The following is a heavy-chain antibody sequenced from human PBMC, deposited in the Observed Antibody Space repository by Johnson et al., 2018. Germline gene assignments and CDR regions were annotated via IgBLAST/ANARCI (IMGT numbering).Heavy chain of an antibody. J-gene: IGHJ6*03. V-gene: IGHV3-23*04. CDR3: AKSPVGSDSYIYDYMDV. CDR2: ISGSGVNT. D-gene: IGHD6-19*01. CDR1: VFTFSRYA. Sequence: VQLVESGGGLVQPGGSLRLSCAASVFTFSRYAMTWVRQAPGKGLEWVSSISGSGVNTYYADSVRGRFTISIDNSKNTLYLQLQSLRAEDTAVYYCAKSPVGSDSYIYDYMDVWGTGTTVTVSS.